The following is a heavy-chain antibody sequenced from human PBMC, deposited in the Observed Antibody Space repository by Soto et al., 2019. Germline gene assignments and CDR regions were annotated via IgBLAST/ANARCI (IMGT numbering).Heavy chain of an antibody. CDR3: ARVRGRILTIDY. D-gene: IGHD3-9*01. J-gene: IGHJ4*02. CDR1: CGSISSGDYY. Sequence: SETLSLTCTVSCGSISSGDYYWSWIRQPPGKGLEWIGYIYYSGSTYYNPYLTSRVTISVDTSKNHFSLKLSSVTAADTAVYYCARVRGRILTIDYWGQGTLVTVSS. V-gene: IGHV4-30-4*01. CDR2: IYYSGST.